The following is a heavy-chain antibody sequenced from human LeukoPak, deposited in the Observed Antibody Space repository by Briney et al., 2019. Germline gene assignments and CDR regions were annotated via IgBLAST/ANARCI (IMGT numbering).Heavy chain of an antibody. CDR2: ITTNGGGT. V-gene: IGHV3-64D*06. J-gene: IGHJ4*02. D-gene: IGHD3-10*01. Sequence: QAGGSLRLSCSASGFTFSSYAMHWVRQAPGKGLEYVSAITTNGGGTYYSDSVKGRFTISRDNSKNTLYLQMSSLRTEDTAVYYCVKSRSGSYYDYWGQGTLVTVSS. CDR1: GFTFSSYA. CDR3: VKSRSGSYYDY.